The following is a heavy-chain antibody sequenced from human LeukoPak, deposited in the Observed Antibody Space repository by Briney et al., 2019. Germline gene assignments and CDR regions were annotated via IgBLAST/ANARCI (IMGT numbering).Heavy chain of an antibody. D-gene: IGHD3-22*01. CDR1: GFTFSSYA. CDR3: AKGLVLYYYDSSGYPSFDY. Sequence: PGGSLRLSCAASGFTFSSYAMSWVRQAPGKGLEWVSAISGSGGSTYYADSVKGRFTISRDNSKNTLYLQMNSLSAEDTAVYYCAKGLVLYYYDSSGYPSFDYWGQGTLVTVSS. V-gene: IGHV3-23*01. J-gene: IGHJ4*02. CDR2: ISGSGGST.